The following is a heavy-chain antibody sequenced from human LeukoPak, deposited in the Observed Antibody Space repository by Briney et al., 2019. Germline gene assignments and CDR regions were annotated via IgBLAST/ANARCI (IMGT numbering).Heavy chain of an antibody. Sequence: SVKVSCKASGGTFSSYAISWVRQAPGQGLEWMGGIIPIFGTANYAQKFQGRVTITADESTSTAYMELSSLRSEDTAVHYCATEDIRGYSYDAHWGVYYGQGTLVTVSS. D-gene: IGHD5-18*01. CDR2: IIPIFGTA. V-gene: IGHV1-69*13. CDR3: ATEDIRGYSYDAHWGVY. CDR1: GGTFSSYA. J-gene: IGHJ4*02.